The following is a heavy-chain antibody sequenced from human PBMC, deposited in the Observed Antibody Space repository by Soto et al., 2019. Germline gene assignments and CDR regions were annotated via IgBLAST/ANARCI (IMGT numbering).Heavy chain of an antibody. CDR3: ASLLDDPGSSCNWVYFDS. J-gene: IGHJ4*02. CDR1: GYNFINFW. Sequence: GESLKISCTSSGYNFINFWIVWVRQMPGEGLEWMGIIDPRDSETRYNPPFQGQVTISVDKSINTAYLQWTTLKASDTAMYYCASLLDDPGSSCNWVYFDSWGQGTLVTVAS. CDR2: IDPRDSET. V-gene: IGHV5-51*01. D-gene: IGHD3-16*01.